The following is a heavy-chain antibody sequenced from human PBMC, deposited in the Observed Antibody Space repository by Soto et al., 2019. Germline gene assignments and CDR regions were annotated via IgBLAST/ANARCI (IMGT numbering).Heavy chain of an antibody. CDR2: TYYRSKWYT. CDR3: ARGKNSAFDY. D-gene: IGHD5-18*01. CDR1: GDSVSSSSIA. V-gene: IGHV6-1*01. J-gene: IGHJ4*02. Sequence: PSQTLSLTCAISGDSVSSSSIAWNWIRQSPSRGLEWLGRTYYRSKWYTEYAPSVQSRITVNLDTSKNHFSLQLNSVTPEYTAVYFCARGKNSAFDYWGQGVLVTVSS.